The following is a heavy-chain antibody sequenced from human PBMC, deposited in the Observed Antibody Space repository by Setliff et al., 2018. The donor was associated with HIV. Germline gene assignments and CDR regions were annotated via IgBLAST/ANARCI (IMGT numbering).Heavy chain of an antibody. V-gene: IGHV4-39*01. CDR1: GGSISSSSYY. D-gene: IGHD2-21*02. CDR3: AGSIVVVTAAPLT. J-gene: IGHJ5*02. Sequence: KTSETLSLTCTVSGGSISSSSYYWGWIRQPPGKGLEWIGNIYYSGSTHYNPSLKSRVTISVDTSKNQFSLKLSSVTAADTAVYYCAGSIVVVTAAPLTWGQGTLVTVS. CDR2: IYYSGST.